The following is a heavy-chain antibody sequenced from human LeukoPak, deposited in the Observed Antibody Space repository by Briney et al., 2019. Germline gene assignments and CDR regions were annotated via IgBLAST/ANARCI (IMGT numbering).Heavy chain of an antibody. Sequence: TSETLSLTCAVYGGSFSGSYWNWIRQPPNKGLEWIGEINHSGGTNYNPSLKSRVTISIDTSKNQFSLKLRSVTAADTAVYYCTRSPPPGATAFGVVDFWSRGTLVTVSS. J-gene: IGHJ4*02. D-gene: IGHD3-16*01. CDR1: GGSFSGSY. CDR3: TRSPPPGATAFGVVDF. CDR2: INHSGGT. V-gene: IGHV4-34*01.